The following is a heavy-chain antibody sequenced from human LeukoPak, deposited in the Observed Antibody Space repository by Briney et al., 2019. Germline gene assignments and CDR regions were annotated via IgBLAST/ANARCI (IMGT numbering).Heavy chain of an antibody. CDR3: AKDLRRFGELRGRAFDI. D-gene: IGHD3-10*01. CDR1: GFTFDDYA. V-gene: IGHV3-9*01. Sequence: GGSLRLSCAASGFTFDDYAMHWVRQAPGKGLEWVSGISWNSGSIGYADSVKGRFTISGDNAKNSLYLQMNSLRAEDTALYYCAKDLRRFGELRGRAFDIWGQGTMVTVSS. J-gene: IGHJ3*02. CDR2: ISWNSGSI.